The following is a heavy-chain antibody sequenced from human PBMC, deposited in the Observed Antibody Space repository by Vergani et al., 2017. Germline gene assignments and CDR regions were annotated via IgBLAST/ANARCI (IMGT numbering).Heavy chain of an antibody. CDR2: ISYDGSNK. J-gene: IGHJ3*02. Sequence: QVQLVESGGGVVQPGRSLRLSCAASGFTFSSYAMHWVRQAPGKGLEWVAVISYDGSNKYYADSVKGRFTISRDNSKNTLYLQMNSLRAEDTAVYYCAKCIVEMATIPLDAFDIWGQGTMVTVSS. V-gene: IGHV3-30*18. D-gene: IGHD5-24*01. CDR3: AKCIVEMATIPLDAFDI. CDR1: GFTFSSYA.